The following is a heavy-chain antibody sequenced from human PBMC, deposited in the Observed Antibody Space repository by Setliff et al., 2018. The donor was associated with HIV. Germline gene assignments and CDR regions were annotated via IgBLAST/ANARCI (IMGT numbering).Heavy chain of an antibody. Sequence: SETLSLTCTLAGGSISSTTYYWGWLRQPPGKGLEWIGSFHYSGSTSYTPSLKSRVTISLDTSKNQFSLKLSSVTAADTAVYYCARTSIRSCWGRNNWFDPWGQGTLVTVSS. D-gene: IGHD6-19*01. CDR1: GGSISSTTYY. CDR3: ARTSIRSCWGRNNWFDP. V-gene: IGHV4-39*07. J-gene: IGHJ5*02. CDR2: FHYSGST.